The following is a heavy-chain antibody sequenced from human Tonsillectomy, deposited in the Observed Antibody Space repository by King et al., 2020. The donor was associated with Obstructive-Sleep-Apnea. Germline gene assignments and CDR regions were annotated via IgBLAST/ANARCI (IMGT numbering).Heavy chain of an antibody. J-gene: IGHJ4*02. CDR3: ARSLWFGELSTGGFDY. CDR2: ISYYGSNK. CDR1: GFNFRSYA. V-gene: IGHV3-30-3*01. Sequence: VQLVESGGGVVQPGRSLRLPCAASGFNFRSYAMHWVRQAPGKGLEWVAIISYYGSNKYYADSVKGRFTISRDNSKNTLYLQMNSLRAEDTAVYYFARSLWFGELSTGGFDYWGQGTLVTVSS. D-gene: IGHD3-10*01.